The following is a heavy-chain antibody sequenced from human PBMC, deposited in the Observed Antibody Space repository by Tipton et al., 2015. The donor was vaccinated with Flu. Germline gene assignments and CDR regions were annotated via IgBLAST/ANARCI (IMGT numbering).Heavy chain of an antibody. V-gene: IGHV4-31*03. CDR2: IYDSGIT. J-gene: IGHJ4*02. Sequence: TLSLTCTVSGGSISSEDYYWSWIRQHPGKGLEWIGYIYDSGITYYNPSLSSRVVISIGTSKNQFYLRLSSVTAADTAVYYCARGATRRPFSGYDYTGYWGQGTLVTVSS. D-gene: IGHD5-12*01. CDR1: GGSISSEDYY. CDR3: ARGATRRPFSGYDYTGY.